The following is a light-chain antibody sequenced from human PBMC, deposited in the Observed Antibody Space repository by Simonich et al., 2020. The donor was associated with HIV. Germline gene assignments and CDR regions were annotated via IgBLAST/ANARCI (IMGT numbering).Light chain of an antibody. CDR2: DFS. Sequence: QSALTQPASVSGSPGPSITLSCPGTSSDVGGYNYVSWYQPHPGKAPKLMIYDFSNRPSGVSNRCSCAKSGNTASLTISGLQAEDEADYYCSSYTSSSSVVFGGGTKLTVL. J-gene: IGLJ2*01. CDR1: SSDVGGYNY. CDR3: SSYTSSSSVV. V-gene: IGLV2-14*03.